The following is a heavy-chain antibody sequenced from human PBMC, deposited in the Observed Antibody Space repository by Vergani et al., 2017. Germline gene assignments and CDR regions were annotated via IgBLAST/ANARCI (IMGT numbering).Heavy chain of an antibody. CDR2: NGSSGPYI. V-gene: IGHV3-21*06. CDR3: ARDCTSGGCPENYGMDV. CDR1: GFTFSDFS. Sequence: EVQLVESGGGLVKPGGSLRLSCAASGFTFSDFSMSWVRQAPGKGLEWVAFNGSSGPYINYADSVKGRFIISRDNTNNSLFLQLRSLRAEDAAVYYCARDCTSGGCPENYGMDVWGQGATVTVSS. J-gene: IGHJ6*02. D-gene: IGHD2-8*01.